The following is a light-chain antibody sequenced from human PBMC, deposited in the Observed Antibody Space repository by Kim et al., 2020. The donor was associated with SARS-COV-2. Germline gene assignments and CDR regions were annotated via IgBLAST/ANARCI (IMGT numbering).Light chain of an antibody. J-gene: IGLJ2*01. V-gene: IGLV3-21*04. CDR3: QVWDSSSDHVV. CDR1: NIETKR. Sequence: PTKTARSTCGGDNIETKRVHWYQQKPGRAPVVVIYYDRDRPSGIPERFSGSNSGNTAPLTISRVEAGDEADYYCQVWDSSSDHVVFGGGTQLTVL. CDR2: YDR.